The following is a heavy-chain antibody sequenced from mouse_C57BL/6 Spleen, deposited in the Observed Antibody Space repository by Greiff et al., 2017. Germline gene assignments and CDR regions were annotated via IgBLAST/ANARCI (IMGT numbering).Heavy chain of an antibody. CDR2: IYPGDGDT. CDR1: GYAFSSYW. CDR3: ARSPITTVVAHFDD. V-gene: IGHV1-80*01. D-gene: IGHD1-1*01. Sequence: VQLQQSGAELVKPGASVKISCKASGYAFSSYWMNWVKQRPGKGLEWIGQIYPGDGDTNYNGKFKGKATLTADKSSSTAYMQLSSLTSEDSAVYFCARSPITTVVAHFDDWGQGTTLTVSS. J-gene: IGHJ2*01.